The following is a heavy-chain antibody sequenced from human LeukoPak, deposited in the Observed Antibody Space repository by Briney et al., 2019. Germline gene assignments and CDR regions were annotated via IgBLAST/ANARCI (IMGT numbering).Heavy chain of an antibody. CDR1: DGSINNNIYY. CDR2: ISFNGHT. V-gene: IGHV4-39*07. J-gene: IGHJ4*02. CDR3: ARSQELGENYYFDY. Sequence: SETLSLTCTVSDGSINNNIYYWGRIRQPPGKGLEWIASISFNGHTFYNPSLKSGVTMSVDTSNNQFSLKLNSVTAADTAVYYCARSQELGENYYFDYWGQGTLVTVSS. D-gene: IGHD3-16*01.